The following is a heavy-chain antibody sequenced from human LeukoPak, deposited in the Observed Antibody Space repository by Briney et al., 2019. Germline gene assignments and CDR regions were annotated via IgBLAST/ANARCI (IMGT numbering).Heavy chain of an antibody. CDR3: AKCTMVRGGPLDY. J-gene: IGHJ4*02. D-gene: IGHD3-10*01. CDR1: GFTFSSYG. CDR2: ISYDGSNK. Sequence: PGRSLRLSCAASGFTFSSYGMHWVRQAPGKGLEWVAVISYDGSNKYYADSVKGRFTISRDNSKNPLYLQMNSLRAEDTAVYYCAKCTMVRGGPLDYWGQGTLVTVSS. V-gene: IGHV3-30*18.